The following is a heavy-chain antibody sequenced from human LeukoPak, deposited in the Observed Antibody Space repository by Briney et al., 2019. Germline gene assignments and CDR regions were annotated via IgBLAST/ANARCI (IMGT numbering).Heavy chain of an antibody. V-gene: IGHV3-23*01. CDR1: GFTFSRSA. Sequence: GRSLRLSCAASGFTFSRSAMTWVRQRPGTGLEFVASIIYSGGATYYADSVKGRFTISRDNSKDTLYLQMNNLRAEDTALYYCAKDGLYYDGSEHVYYFDSWGQGTLVTVSS. J-gene: IGHJ4*02. CDR2: IIYSGGAT. CDR3: AKDGLYYDGSEHVYYFDS. D-gene: IGHD3-22*01.